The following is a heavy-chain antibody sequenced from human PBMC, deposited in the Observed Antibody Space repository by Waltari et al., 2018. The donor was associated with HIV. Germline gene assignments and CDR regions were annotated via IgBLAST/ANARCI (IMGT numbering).Heavy chain of an antibody. CDR1: GGTFSSYT. CDR2: IIPILGIA. Sequence: QVQLVQSGAEVKKPGSSVKVSCKASGGTFSSYTIRWVRQAPGQGLEWMGRIIPILGIANYAQKFQGRVTITADKSTSTAYMELSSLRSEDTAVYYCARAPGAAGNNWFDPWGQGTLVTVSS. D-gene: IGHD6-13*01. CDR3: ARAPGAAGNNWFDP. J-gene: IGHJ5*02. V-gene: IGHV1-69*02.